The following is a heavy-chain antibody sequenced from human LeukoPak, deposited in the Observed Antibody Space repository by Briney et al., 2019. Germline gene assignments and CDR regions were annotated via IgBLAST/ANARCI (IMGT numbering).Heavy chain of an antibody. V-gene: IGHV3-23*01. D-gene: IGHD6-13*01. CDR1: GFTFSTYA. CDR2: ILSSGAGT. J-gene: IGHJ4*02. CDR3: AKTHTSSWYSNDY. Sequence: TGGSLRLSCAASGFTFSTYAMTWVRQAPGKGLEWVSAILSSGAGTYYADSVKGRFTISRDNSKNTLFLQLNSLRAEDTAVYYCAKTHTSSWYSNDYWGQGTLVTVSS.